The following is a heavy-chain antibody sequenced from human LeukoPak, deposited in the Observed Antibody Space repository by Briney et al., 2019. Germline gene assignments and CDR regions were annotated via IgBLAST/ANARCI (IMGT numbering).Heavy chain of an antibody. CDR2: IYHTGNT. Sequence: PSETLSLTCTVSGGSIRSSTDYWGWIRQPPGKGLEWIGSIYHTGNTYYNPSLKSRVTISVDTSKSQFSLKLSSVTAADTALYYCACGNVATRPGYWGQGTLVTVSS. J-gene: IGHJ4*02. V-gene: IGHV4-39*07. D-gene: IGHD6-6*01. CDR3: ACGNVATRPGY. CDR1: GGSIRSSTDY.